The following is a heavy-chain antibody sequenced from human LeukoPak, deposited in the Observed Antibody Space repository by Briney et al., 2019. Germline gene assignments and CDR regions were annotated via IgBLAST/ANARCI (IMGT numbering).Heavy chain of an antibody. Sequence: PGGSLRLSCAASGFTFSTYNMNWVRQAPGKGLEWVSSISGSSSYIYYADSVKGRFTISRDNAKNSLYLQMNSLRAEDTAVYYCARGFGVHFDYWGQGTLVTVSS. CDR2: ISGSSSYI. J-gene: IGHJ4*02. V-gene: IGHV3-21*01. CDR1: GFTFSTYN. D-gene: IGHD3-10*01. CDR3: ARGFGVHFDY.